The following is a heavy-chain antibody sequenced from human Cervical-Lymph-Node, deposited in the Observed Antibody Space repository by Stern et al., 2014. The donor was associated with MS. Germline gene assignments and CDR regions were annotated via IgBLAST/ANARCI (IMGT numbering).Heavy chain of an antibody. J-gene: IGHJ4*02. V-gene: IGHV3-11*01. CDR3: ARRKRSYDY. CDR1: GFRFSDFY. Sequence: VQLVESGGGLVKPGGSLRLSCAGSGFRFSDFYMTWIRKSPERGLEWVSYISNSGQSIYYADSVKGRFTISRDKATTSLYIEMNSPRVEDAGTYYCARRKRSYDYWGQGTQVTVSS. CDR2: ISNSGQSI.